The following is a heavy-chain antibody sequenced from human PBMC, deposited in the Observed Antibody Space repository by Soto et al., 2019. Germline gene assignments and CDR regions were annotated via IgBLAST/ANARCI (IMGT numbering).Heavy chain of an antibody. CDR1: GGSFSGYY. CDR2: INHSGST. J-gene: IGHJ5*02. D-gene: IGHD6-6*01. V-gene: IGHV4-34*01. CDR3: ARVKELAARPNWFDP. Sequence: SETLSLTCAVYGGSFSGYYWSWIRQPPGKGLEWIGEINHSGSTNYNPSLKSRVTISVDTSKNQFSLKLSSVTAADTAVYYCARVKELAARPNWFDPWGQGTLVTVSS.